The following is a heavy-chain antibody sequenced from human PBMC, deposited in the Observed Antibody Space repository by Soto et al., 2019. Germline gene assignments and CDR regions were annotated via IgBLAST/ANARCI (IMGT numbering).Heavy chain of an antibody. CDR1: GFTFSSYG. J-gene: IGHJ4*02. Sequence: PGGSLRLSCAASGFTFSSYGMHWVRQAPGKGLEWVAVISYDGSNKYYADSVKGRFTISRDNSKNTLYLQMNSLRAEDTAVYYCAKEEAVAGNLPIDYWGQGTLVTVSS. CDR2: ISYDGSNK. CDR3: AKEEAVAGNLPIDY. D-gene: IGHD6-19*01. V-gene: IGHV3-30*18.